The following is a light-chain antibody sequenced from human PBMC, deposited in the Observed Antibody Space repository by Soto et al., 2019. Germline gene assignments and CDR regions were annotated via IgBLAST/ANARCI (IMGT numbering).Light chain of an antibody. J-gene: IGLJ3*02. V-gene: IGLV2-14*01. CDR3: SSYSSSYTWV. CDR1: SSDVGSQNF. Sequence: QSALTQPASVSGSPGQSITISCTGTSSDVGSQNFVSWHQQRPGKAPKFIFYGVTNRPSGVSNRFSGSKSGNTASLTISGLQADDEADYYCSSYSSSYTWVFGGGTKLTVL. CDR2: GVT.